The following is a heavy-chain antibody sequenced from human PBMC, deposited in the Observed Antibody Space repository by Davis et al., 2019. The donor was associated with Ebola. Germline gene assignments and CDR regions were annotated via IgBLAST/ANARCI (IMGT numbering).Heavy chain of an antibody. Sequence: GESLKISCAVSGFTFSSYDMHWVRQATGKGLAWVSAIGTAGDTYYPGSVKGRFTISRENAKSSLYLQMNSLRAGDTAVYYCARDRGSFGMDVWGQGTTVTVSS. V-gene: IGHV3-13*01. D-gene: IGHD3-10*01. CDR1: GFTFSSYD. CDR2: IGTAGDT. CDR3: ARDRGSFGMDV. J-gene: IGHJ6*02.